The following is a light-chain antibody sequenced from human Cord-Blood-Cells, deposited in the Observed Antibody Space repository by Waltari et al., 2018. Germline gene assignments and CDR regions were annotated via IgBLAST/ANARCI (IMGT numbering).Light chain of an antibody. Sequence: QSALTQPASVSGSPGQSITISCTGTSSDVGGYNYVSWYQQHPGQAPKLMIYDVSNRPSGFSNRFSGSKSCNTASLTISGLQAEDEAEYYCSSYTSSSTLVFGGGTKLTVL. CDR2: DVS. J-gene: IGLJ3*02. V-gene: IGLV2-14*03. CDR1: SSDVGGYNY. CDR3: SSYTSSSTLV.